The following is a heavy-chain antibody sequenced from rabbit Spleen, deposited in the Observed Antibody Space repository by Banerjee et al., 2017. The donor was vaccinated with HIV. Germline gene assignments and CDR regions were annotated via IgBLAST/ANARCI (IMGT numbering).Heavy chain of an antibody. CDR3: ARDTSSSFSSYGMDL. D-gene: IGHD1-1*01. Sequence: QERLVESGGGLVKPEGSLKLSCTASGFSFSNKAVMCWVRQAPGKGLEWIACIYTGISTNTYYANWAKGRFTISKTSSTTVTLQMTSLTAADTAIYFCARDTSSSFSSYGMDLWGQGTLVTVS. J-gene: IGHJ6*01. CDR2: IYTGISTNT. V-gene: IGHV1S45*01. CDR1: GFSFSNKAV.